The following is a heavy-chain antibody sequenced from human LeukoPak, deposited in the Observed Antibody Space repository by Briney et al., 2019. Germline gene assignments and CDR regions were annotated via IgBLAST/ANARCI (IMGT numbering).Heavy chain of an antibody. Sequence: GASVKVSCKASGYTFTSYDINWVRQATGQGLEWMGWMNPNSGNTGYAQKFQGRVTMTRNTSISTAYMELSSLRSEDTAVYYCARAGLWFGELFPGYYMDVWGKGTTVTIS. D-gene: IGHD3-10*01. CDR2: MNPNSGNT. CDR3: ARAGLWFGELFPGYYMDV. V-gene: IGHV1-8*01. J-gene: IGHJ6*03. CDR1: GYTFTSYD.